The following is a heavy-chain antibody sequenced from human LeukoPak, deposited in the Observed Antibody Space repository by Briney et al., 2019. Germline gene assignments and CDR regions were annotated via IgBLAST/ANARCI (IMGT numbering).Heavy chain of an antibody. Sequence: PSETLSLTCTVYGGSFSGYYWSWIRQPPGEGLEWIGEINHSGSTNYNPSLKSRVTISVDTSKNQFSLKLSSVTAADTAVYYCARLPRGYSGFFDYWGQGTLVTVSS. CDR3: ARLPRGYSGFFDY. V-gene: IGHV4-34*01. D-gene: IGHD5-12*01. CDR1: GGSFSGYY. J-gene: IGHJ4*02. CDR2: INHSGST.